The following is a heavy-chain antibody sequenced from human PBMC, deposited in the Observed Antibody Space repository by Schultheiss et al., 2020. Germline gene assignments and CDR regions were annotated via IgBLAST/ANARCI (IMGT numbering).Heavy chain of an antibody. CDR3: ERDHGQRTYYYYDGMDV. J-gene: IGHJ6*04. Sequence: ASVKVSCKASGYTFTSYGISWVRQSPGQGLEWRGWISAYNGNTNYAQKLQGRVTMTTDTSTSTAYMELRSLRSDDTAVYYCERDHGQRTYYYYDGMDVWGEGTTVTVAA. CDR2: ISAYNGNT. CDR1: GYTFTSYG. V-gene: IGHV1-18*01.